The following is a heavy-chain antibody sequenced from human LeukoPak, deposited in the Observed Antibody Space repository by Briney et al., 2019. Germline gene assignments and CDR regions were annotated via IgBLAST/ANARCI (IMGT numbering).Heavy chain of an antibody. J-gene: IGHJ6*04. D-gene: IGHD2-2*01. Sequence: GSSVKVSCKASGGTFSSYAISWVRQAPGQGLEWMGGIIPIFGTANYAQKFQGRVTITADESTSTAYMELSSLRSEDTAVYYCARRSAVPAAVRGIYYYGMDVWGKGTTVTVSS. V-gene: IGHV1-69*01. CDR3: ARRSAVPAAVRGIYYYGMDV. CDR1: GGTFSSYA. CDR2: IIPIFGTA.